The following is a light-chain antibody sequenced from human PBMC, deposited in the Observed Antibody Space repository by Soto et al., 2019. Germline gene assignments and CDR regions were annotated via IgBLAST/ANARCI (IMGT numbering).Light chain of an antibody. V-gene: IGLV1-47*02. CDR1: SSNIGNNF. Sequence: QSVLTQPPSTSGTPGQRVTISCSGSSSNIGNNFVFWYQHLPGTAPKLLIYSHNQRPSGVPDRCSGSTSGTSASLAISGLRSEDEADYYCAAWDDSLSGVVFGGGTKLTVL. CDR2: SHN. J-gene: IGLJ2*01. CDR3: AAWDDSLSGVV.